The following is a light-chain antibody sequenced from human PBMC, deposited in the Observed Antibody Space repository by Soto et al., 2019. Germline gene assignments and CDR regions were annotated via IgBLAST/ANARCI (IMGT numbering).Light chain of an antibody. J-gene: IGKJ3*01. V-gene: IGKV1-5*01. CDR3: QQYNIYRFT. CDR1: QSISSW. Sequence: DIPMTQSPSTLSASVGDRVTITCRASQSISSWLAWYQQKPGKAPKLLIYDASSLESGVPSRFSGSGSWTEFTLTTSSLQPDDFATYSCQQYNIYRFTFGPGTKVDIE. CDR2: DAS.